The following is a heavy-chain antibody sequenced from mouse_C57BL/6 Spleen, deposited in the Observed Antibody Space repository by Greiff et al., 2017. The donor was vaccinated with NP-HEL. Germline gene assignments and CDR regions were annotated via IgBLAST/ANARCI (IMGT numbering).Heavy chain of an antibody. CDR1: GYTFPSSW. V-gene: IGHV1-53*01. Sequence: QVQLQQPGTELVKPGASVKLSCKASGYTFPSSWMHWVKQRPGQGLEWIGNINPSNGGTNYNEKFKSKATLTVDKSSSTAYMQLSSLTSEDSAVYYCARDYGFYYAMDYWGQGTSVTVSS. CDR2: INPSNGGT. CDR3: ARDYGFYYAMDY. D-gene: IGHD2-2*01. J-gene: IGHJ4*01.